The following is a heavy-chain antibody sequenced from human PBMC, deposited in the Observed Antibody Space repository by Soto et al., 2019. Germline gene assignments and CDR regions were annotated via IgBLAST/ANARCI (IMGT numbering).Heavy chain of an antibody. J-gene: IGHJ4*02. CDR1: GFTFSSYA. Sequence: EVPLLESGGGLVQPGGSLRLSCAASGFTFSSYAMWWVRQAPGKGLECVSAISGGGETTYYADSVKGRFTISRVNSKNTLYLQMNSLRAEDTAVYYCAFNSGSGSYYFDYWGQGTLVTVSS. CDR2: ISGGGETT. D-gene: IGHD3-10*01. V-gene: IGHV3-23*01. CDR3: AFNSGSGSYYFDY.